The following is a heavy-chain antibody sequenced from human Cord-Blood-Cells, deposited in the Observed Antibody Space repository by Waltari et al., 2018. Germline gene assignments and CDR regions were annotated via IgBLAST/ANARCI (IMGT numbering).Heavy chain of an antibody. V-gene: IGHV4-39*01. CDR1: GGSISSSSYY. CDR3: ARQVADYDFWSGYFDY. CDR2: IYYSGST. J-gene: IGHJ4*02. D-gene: IGHD3-3*01. Sequence: QLQLQESGPGLVKPSETLSLTCTVSGGSISSSSYYWGWIRQPPGKGLEWIGSIYYSGSTYDNPSLKSRVTISVDTSKNQFSLKLSSVTAADTAVYYCARQVADYDFWSGYFDYWGQGTLVTVSS.